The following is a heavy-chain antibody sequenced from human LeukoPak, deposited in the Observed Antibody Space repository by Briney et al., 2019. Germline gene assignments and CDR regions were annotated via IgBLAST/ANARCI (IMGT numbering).Heavy chain of an antibody. CDR2: IYYSGST. D-gene: IGHD3-10*01. CDR1: GGSISSYY. CDR3: ARVPHYYFGYGYFDS. V-gene: IGHV4-59*12. Sequence: SETLSLTCTVSGGSISSYYWSWIRQPPGKGLEWIGYIYYSGSTNYNPSLKSRVSISVDTSKKQFSLTLTSMTAADTAVYYCARVPHYYFGYGYFDSWGQGTLVTVSS. J-gene: IGHJ4*02.